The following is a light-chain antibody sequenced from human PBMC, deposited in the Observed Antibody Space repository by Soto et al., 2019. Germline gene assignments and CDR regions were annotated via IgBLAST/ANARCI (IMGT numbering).Light chain of an antibody. Sequence: DIQMTQSPSSLSASVGDRVTITCRASQDIRNDLGWYQQKPGKAPKRLIYAAYSLQSGVQSRFSGSASGTEFTLTIRGLQPEDSATYYCIQHNSYPLTFGGGTKVDIK. J-gene: IGKJ4*01. V-gene: IGKV1-17*01. CDR2: AAY. CDR3: IQHNSYPLT. CDR1: QDIRND.